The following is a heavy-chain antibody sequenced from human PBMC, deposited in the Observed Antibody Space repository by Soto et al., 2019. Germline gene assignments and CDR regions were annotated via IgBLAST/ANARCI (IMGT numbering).Heavy chain of an antibody. D-gene: IGHD3-3*01. Sequence: SETLSLTCTVSGGSISSYYWSWIRQPPGKGLEWIGYIYYSGSTNYNPSLKSRVTISVDTSKNQFSLKLSSVTAADTAVYYCARYAPYDFSFDYWGQGTLVTVSS. J-gene: IGHJ4*02. V-gene: IGHV4-59*01. CDR1: GGSISSYY. CDR2: IYYSGST. CDR3: ARYAPYDFSFDY.